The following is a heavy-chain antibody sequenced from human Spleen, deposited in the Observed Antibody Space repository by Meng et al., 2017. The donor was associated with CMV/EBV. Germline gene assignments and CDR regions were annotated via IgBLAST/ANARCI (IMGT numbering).Heavy chain of an antibody. D-gene: IGHD3-22*01. Sequence: GYTFTNYDINWVRQATGQGREWMGWMNPNSGDTGYAEKFQGRVTITRNTSISAAYMELSSLRSDDTAVYYCARGHRIQYYYDSSGYYNYWGQGTLVTVSS. CDR3: ARGHRIQYYYDSSGYYNY. CDR2: MNPNSGDT. V-gene: IGHV1-8*03. CDR1: GYTFTNYD. J-gene: IGHJ4*02.